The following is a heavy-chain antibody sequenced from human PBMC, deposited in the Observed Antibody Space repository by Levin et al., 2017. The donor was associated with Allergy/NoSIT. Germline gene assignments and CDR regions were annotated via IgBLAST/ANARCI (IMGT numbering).Heavy chain of an antibody. CDR3: ARDRGGEWIDF. Sequence: GGSLRLSCAASGFSFSYYYMNWIRQAPGKGLEWVSYISTTGSYTKYADSVTGRFTVSRDNAQNSVFLQMNSLRAEDTAIYYCARDRGGEWIDFWGQGALVTVSS. J-gene: IGHJ4*02. CDR2: ISTTGSYT. CDR1: GFSFSYYY. D-gene: IGHD3-16*01. V-gene: IGHV3-11*05.